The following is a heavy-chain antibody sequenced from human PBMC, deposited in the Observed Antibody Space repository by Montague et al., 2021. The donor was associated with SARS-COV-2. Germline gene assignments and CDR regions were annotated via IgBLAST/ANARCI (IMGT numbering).Heavy chain of an antibody. D-gene: IGHD4-17*01. CDR2: IYYTGST. V-gene: IGHV4-59*01. CDR1: GGSIGTYY. Sequence: SETLSLTCTVSGGSIGTYYWNWIRQSPGKGLEWLGYIYYTGSTKYSPSLKSRVTISMDTSRDQLSLRLTSVTAADTAVYYCARDNYGDWGYYGLDVWGQGTTVIVSS. CDR3: ARDNYGDWGYYGLDV. J-gene: IGHJ6*02.